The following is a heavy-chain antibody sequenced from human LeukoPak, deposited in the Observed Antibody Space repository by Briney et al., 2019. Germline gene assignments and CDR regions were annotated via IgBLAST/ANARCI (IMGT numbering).Heavy chain of an antibody. V-gene: IGHV3-11*04. CDR1: GYTLTELS. J-gene: IGHJ6*04. D-gene: IGHD3-10*02. CDR3: AELGITMIGGV. CDR2: ISSSGSTI. Sequence: SCKVSGYTLTELSMNWVRQAPGKGLEWVSYISSSGSTIYYADSVKGRFTISRDNAKNSLYLQMNSLRAEDTAVYYCAELGITMIGGVWGKGTTVTTSS.